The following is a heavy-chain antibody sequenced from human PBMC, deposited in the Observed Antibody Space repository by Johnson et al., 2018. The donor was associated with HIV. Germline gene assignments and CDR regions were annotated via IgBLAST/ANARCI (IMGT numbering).Heavy chain of an antibody. CDR2: IYSGGST. V-gene: IGHV3-66*02. CDR3: ARDGWGSRGWDDAFDI. J-gene: IGHJ3*02. D-gene: IGHD5-24*01. CDR1: RFTFDDYA. Sequence: VQLVESGGGLLQPGRSLRLSCAASRFTFDDYAMHWVRQAPGKGLEWVSVIYSGGSTYYADSVKGRFTISRDNSKNTLYLQMNSLRAEDTAVYYCARDGWGSRGWDDAFDIWGQGTMVTVSS.